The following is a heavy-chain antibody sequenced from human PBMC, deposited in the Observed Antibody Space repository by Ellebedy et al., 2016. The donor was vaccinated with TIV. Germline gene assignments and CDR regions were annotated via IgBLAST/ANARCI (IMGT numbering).Heavy chain of an antibody. J-gene: IGHJ4*02. CDR1: GGSFSGYY. CDR2: ITHSGRT. Sequence: MPSGTLSLTCAVYGGSFSGYYWSWVRQAPGKGLEWIGEITHSGRTNYNPSLKSRVTISVDTSKNQFSLNLSAVTAADTAVYYCARGLARDYWGQGTLVTVSS. CDR3: ARGLARDY. V-gene: IGHV4-34*01.